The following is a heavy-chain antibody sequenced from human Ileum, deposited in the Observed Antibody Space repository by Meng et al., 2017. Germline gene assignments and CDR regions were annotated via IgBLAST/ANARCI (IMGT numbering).Heavy chain of an antibody. Sequence: QVQLVESGGGVVQPGRSLRLSCAASGFTCRSYGMHWVRQAPGKGLDWVAVIYHDGSKEYYADSVKGRFTISRDDSKNTLYLQMNSLRAEDTAVYYCARVGYSSGWDFDYWGQGTLVTVSS. CDR1: GFTCRSYG. CDR3: ARVGYSSGWDFDY. V-gene: IGHV3-33*01. CDR2: IYHDGSKE. J-gene: IGHJ4*02. D-gene: IGHD6-19*01.